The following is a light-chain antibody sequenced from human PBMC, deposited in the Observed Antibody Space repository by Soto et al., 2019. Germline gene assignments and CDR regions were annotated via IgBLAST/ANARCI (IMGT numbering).Light chain of an antibody. J-gene: IGLJ1*01. V-gene: IGLV1-40*01. Sequence: QTVLTQPPSGSGAPGQRVSISCTWSSSNIGAEYDVHWYQQLPGTAPKRLIYGDNNRPSGVPDRFSDSKSGTSASLAITGLQPEDEADYYCQSYDSSLTTFVFGTGTKVTVL. CDR1: SSNIGAEYD. CDR3: QSYDSSLTTFV. CDR2: GDN.